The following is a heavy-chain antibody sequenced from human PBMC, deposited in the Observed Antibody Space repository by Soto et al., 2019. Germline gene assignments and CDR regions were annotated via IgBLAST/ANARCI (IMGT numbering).Heavy chain of an antibody. Sequence: VQLVESGGGVVQPGRSLRLSCAASGFTFSDYAMHWVRQAPGKGLGWVAVVSHDGRNTHYADSVKGRLTISRDSSKNTVSLEITPLRAEGPAVFSCAKGGRQWLVTSAFNYWGQGALVTVSS. D-gene: IGHD6-19*01. CDR1: GFTFSDYA. J-gene: IGHJ4*02. CDR2: VSHDGRNT. V-gene: IGHV3-30*18. CDR3: AKGGRQWLVTSAFNY.